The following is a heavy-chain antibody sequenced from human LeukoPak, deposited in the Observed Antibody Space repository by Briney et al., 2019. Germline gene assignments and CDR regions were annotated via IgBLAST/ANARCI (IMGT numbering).Heavy chain of an antibody. CDR2: INPNSGGT. CDR1: GYTFTGYY. Sequence: GASVKVSCKASGYTFTGYYMHWVRQAPGQGLEWMGWINPNSGGTNYAQKFQGRVTMTRDTSISTAYMELSRLRSDDTALYYCARARGSHSPGSIIPPAGYWGQGTLVTVSS. CDR3: ARARGSHSPGSIIPPAGY. V-gene: IGHV1-2*02. D-gene: IGHD3-3*01. J-gene: IGHJ4*02.